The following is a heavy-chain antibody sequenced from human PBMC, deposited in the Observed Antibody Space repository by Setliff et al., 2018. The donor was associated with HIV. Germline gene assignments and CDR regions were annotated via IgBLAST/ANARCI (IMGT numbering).Heavy chain of an antibody. CDR3: ARVRSYGSAYDAFDV. CDR2: IYSGGST. Sequence: SETLSLTCTVSGGSMGGYYWSWIRQPPGTGLEWLGCIYSGGSTNYNPSLESRVTISLDTSKNQFSLRLTSVTAADTAVYYCARVRSYGSAYDAFDVWGPGTMVTVSS. V-gene: IGHV4-4*08. J-gene: IGHJ3*01. D-gene: IGHD3-10*01. CDR1: GGSMGGYY.